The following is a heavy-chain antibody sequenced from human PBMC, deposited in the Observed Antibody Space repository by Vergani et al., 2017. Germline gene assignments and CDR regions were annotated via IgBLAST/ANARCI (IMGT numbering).Heavy chain of an antibody. Sequence: VQLVESGGGVVQPGGSLRLSCAASGFTFSSYAMSWVRQAPGKGLEWVSAISGSGGSTYYADSVKGRFTISRDNSKNTLYLQMNSLRAEDTAVYYCAKDQAPYSSGWSPFDYWGQGTLVTVSS. CDR1: GFTFSSYA. V-gene: IGHV3-23*04. D-gene: IGHD6-19*01. CDR2: ISGSGGST. CDR3: AKDQAPYSSGWSPFDY. J-gene: IGHJ4*02.